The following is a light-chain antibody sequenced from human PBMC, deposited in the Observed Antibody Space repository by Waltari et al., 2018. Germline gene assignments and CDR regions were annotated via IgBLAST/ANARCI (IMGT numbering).Light chain of an antibody. CDR2: AAS. J-gene: IGKJ3*01. CDR3: LQHNTYPFT. Sequence: DIQMTQSPSSLSASVGDRVHITCRASQGIRSDLGWYQQKPGKAPKRLIVAASSLLSGVPSRFSGSGSGTEFTLTISSLQPEDFATYYCLQHNTYPFTFGPGTKVDIK. CDR1: QGIRSD. V-gene: IGKV1-17*01.